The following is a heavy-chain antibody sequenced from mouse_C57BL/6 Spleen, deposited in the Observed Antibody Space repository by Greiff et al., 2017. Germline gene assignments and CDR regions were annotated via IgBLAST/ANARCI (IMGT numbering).Heavy chain of an antibody. Sequence: EVHLVESGGGLVKPGGSLKLSCAASGFTFSSYTMSWVRQTPEKRLEWVATISGGGGNTYYPDSVKGRFTISRDNAKNTLYLQMSSLRSEDTALYYCARHPTTDYYAMDYWGQGTSVTVSS. D-gene: IGHD1-1*01. CDR2: ISGGGGNT. J-gene: IGHJ4*01. CDR1: GFTFSSYT. CDR3: ARHPTTDYYAMDY. V-gene: IGHV5-9*01.